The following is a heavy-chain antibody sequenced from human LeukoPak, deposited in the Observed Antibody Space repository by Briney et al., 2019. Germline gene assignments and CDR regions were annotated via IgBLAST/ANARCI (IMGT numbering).Heavy chain of an antibody. CDR3: ARGGYYGSGSYILDY. D-gene: IGHD3-10*01. Sequence: GGSLRLSCAASGFTSSSYAMHWVRQAPGKGLEWVAVISYDGSNKYYADSVKGRFTISRDNSKNTLYLQMNSLRAEDTAVYYCARGGYYGSGSYILDYWGQGTLVTVSS. CDR2: ISYDGSNK. J-gene: IGHJ4*02. CDR1: GFTSSSYA. V-gene: IGHV3-30*04.